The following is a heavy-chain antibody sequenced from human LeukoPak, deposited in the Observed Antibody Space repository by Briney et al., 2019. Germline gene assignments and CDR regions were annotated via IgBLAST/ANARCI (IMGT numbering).Heavy chain of an antibody. J-gene: IGHJ4*02. CDR3: ARRTPNWNSYYFDH. Sequence: SETLSLTCTVPGGSLSAYYWSWIRQPPGKGLEWIGYIYYSGSTNYNPSLNSRLTISVDTSKNQFSLILTSVTAADTAVYYCARRTPNWNSYYFDHWGQGSLVTVSS. D-gene: IGHD1-7*01. V-gene: IGHV4-59*01. CDR2: IYYSGST. CDR1: GGSLSAYY.